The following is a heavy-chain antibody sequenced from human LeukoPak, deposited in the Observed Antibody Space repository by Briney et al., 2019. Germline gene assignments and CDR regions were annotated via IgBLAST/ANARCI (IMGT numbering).Heavy chain of an antibody. V-gene: IGHV4-4*07. Sequence: SETLSLTCTVSGGSISSYYWSWIRQPAGKGLEWIGRIYTSGSTNYNPSLKSRVTMSVDTSKNQFSLKLSSVTAADTAVYYCARHARVGATMVSFDYWGQGTLVTVSS. J-gene: IGHJ4*02. CDR1: GGSISSYY. CDR2: IYTSGST. D-gene: IGHD1-26*01. CDR3: ARHARVGATMVSFDY.